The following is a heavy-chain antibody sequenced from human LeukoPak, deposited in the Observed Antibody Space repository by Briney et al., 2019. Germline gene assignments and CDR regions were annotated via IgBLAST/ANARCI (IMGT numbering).Heavy chain of an antibody. CDR2: INHSGTI. CDR3: ARGGFEVVPAAIDY. V-gene: IGHV4-39*01. CDR1: GDSITNTDFF. Sequence: PSETLSLTCIVSGDSITNTDFFWGWIRQPPGKGLEWIANINHSGTIYYNPSLKSRVTMSRDTSKNQSSLKVTSVTAADTAVYYCARGGFEVVPAAIDYWGQGTLVTVSS. J-gene: IGHJ4*02. D-gene: IGHD2-2*01.